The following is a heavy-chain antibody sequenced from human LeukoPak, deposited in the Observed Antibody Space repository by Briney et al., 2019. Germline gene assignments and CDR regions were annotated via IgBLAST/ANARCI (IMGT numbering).Heavy chain of an antibody. V-gene: IGHV3-49*04. CDR2: IRSKAYGGTT. J-gene: IGHJ5*02. CDR3: TRTHDNWFDP. Sequence: GGSLRLSCAASGFIFSNYALYWVRQAPGKGLEWVGFIRSKAYGGTTEYAASVKGRFTISRDDSKSIAYLQMNSLKTEDTAVYYCTRTHDNWFDPWGQGTLVTVSS. CDR1: GFIFSNYA.